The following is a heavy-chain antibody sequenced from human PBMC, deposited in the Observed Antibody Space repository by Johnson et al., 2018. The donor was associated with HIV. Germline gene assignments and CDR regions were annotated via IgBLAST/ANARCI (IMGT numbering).Heavy chain of an antibody. Sequence: QVQLVESGGGVVQPGTSLRLSCAASGFTFRNYAMHWVRQAPGKGLEWVAVISYDGSNQYYADSVKGRFTISRDNSKSTLYLQMNSLRPEDTAVYYCVKGDEVVAATSGFDIWGQGTMVTVSS. V-gene: IGHV3-30*04. CDR3: VKGDEVVAATSGFDI. CDR2: ISYDGSNQ. CDR1: GFTFRNYA. D-gene: IGHD2-15*01. J-gene: IGHJ3*02.